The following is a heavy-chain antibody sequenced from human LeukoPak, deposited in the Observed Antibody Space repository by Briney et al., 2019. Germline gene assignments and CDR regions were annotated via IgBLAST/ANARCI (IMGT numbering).Heavy chain of an antibody. CDR3: AKRYQNRGTNPFDY. D-gene: IGHD2-8*01. Sequence: ASVKVSCKASGYTFTGYYMHWVRQAPGQGLEWMGWINPNSGGTNYAQKFQGRVTMTRDTSISTAYMELSRLRSDDTAVYYCAKRYQNRGTNPFDYWGQGTLVTVSS. CDR2: INPNSGGT. J-gene: IGHJ4*02. CDR1: GYTFTGYY. V-gene: IGHV1-2*02.